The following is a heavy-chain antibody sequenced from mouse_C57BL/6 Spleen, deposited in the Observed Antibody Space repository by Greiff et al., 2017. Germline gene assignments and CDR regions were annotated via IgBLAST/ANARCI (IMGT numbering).Heavy chain of an antibody. CDR2: ISSGGSYT. D-gene: IGHD1-3*01. Sequence: EVKLVESGGDLVKPGGSLKLSCAASGFTFSSYGMSWVRQTPDKRLEWVATISSGGSYTYYPDSVKGRFTISRDNAKNTLYLQMSSLKSEDTAMYYCARHEVDIRDFDYWGQGTTLTVSS. V-gene: IGHV5-6*01. CDR1: GFTFSSYG. J-gene: IGHJ2*01. CDR3: ARHEVDIRDFDY.